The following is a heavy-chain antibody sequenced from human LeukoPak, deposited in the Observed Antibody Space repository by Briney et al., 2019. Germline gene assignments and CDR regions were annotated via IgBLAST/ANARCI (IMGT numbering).Heavy chain of an antibody. Sequence: GASVKVSCKASGYTFTSYYMHWVRQAPGQGLEWMGIINPSGGSTSYAQKFQGRVTTTRDTSTSTVYMELSSLRSEDTAVYYCARAPVSPNCSSTSCYGIYYYYYYYMDVWGKGTTVTVSS. J-gene: IGHJ6*03. V-gene: IGHV1-46*01. CDR1: GYTFTSYY. D-gene: IGHD2-2*01. CDR3: ARAPVSPNCSSTSCYGIYYYYYYYMDV. CDR2: INPSGGST.